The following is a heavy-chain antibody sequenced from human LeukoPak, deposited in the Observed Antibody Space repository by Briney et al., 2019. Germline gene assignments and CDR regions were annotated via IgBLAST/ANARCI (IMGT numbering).Heavy chain of an antibody. D-gene: IGHD6-13*01. CDR1: GGSISSSSYY. CDR2: IYYSGST. V-gene: IGHV4-39*02. CDR3: ARELEAAADPYFDY. J-gene: IGHJ4*02. Sequence: SETLSLTCTVSGGSISSSSYYWGWVRQPPGKGLEWIGSIYYSGSTYYNPSLKSRVTISVDTSKNQFSLKLSSVTAADTAVYYCARELEAAADPYFDYWGQGTLVTVSS.